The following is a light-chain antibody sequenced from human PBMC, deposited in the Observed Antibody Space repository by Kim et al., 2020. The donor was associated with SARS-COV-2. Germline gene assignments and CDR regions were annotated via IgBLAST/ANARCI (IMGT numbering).Light chain of an antibody. CDR3: QQYDSSPYS. J-gene: IGKJ2*03. Sequence: LSPGERATLSCRASHIVSGSHLAWYQQKPGQAPRLLIYAASRRATGIPDRVSGSGSGTDFTLTISRLEPEDFAVYYCQQYDSSPYSFGLGTKLEIK. CDR1: HIVSGSH. CDR2: AAS. V-gene: IGKV3-20*01.